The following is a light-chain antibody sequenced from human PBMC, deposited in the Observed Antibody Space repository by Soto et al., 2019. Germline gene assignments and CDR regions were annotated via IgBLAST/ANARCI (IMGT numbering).Light chain of an antibody. J-gene: IGKJ2*01. CDR3: QQYNNWPLGYT. Sequence: EIVMTQSPATLSVSPGERATLSCRASQSVSSNIAWYQQKPGQAPRLLIYGASTRATGIPARFSGSGSGTEFTLTINSLQSEDIAVYYCQQYNNWPLGYTFGQGTKLQIK. V-gene: IGKV3-15*01. CDR2: GAS. CDR1: QSVSSN.